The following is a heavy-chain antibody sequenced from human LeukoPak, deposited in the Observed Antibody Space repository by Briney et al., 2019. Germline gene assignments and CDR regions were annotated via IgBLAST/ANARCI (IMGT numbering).Heavy chain of an antibody. Sequence: SETLSLTCTVSGGSISSGGYYWSWIRQHPGTGLEWIGYIYYSGSTYYNPSLKSRVTISVDTSKNQFSLKLSSVTAADTAVYYCARDPGPPHDVFDYWGQGTLVTVSS. CDR1: GGSISSGGYY. J-gene: IGHJ4*02. D-gene: IGHD2-8*02. CDR3: ARDPGPPHDVFDY. CDR2: IYYSGST. V-gene: IGHV4-31*03.